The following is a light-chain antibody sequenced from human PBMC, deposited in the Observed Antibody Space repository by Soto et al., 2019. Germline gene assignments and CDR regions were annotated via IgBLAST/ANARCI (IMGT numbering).Light chain of an antibody. J-gene: IGKJ1*01. V-gene: IGKV3-11*01. CDR3: QQCSNWPWT. CDR1: QSVGSY. Sequence: EIVMTLAPGTLSVSPRERATLSCRASQSVGSYLAWYQNTHGQAPRLIISDASNRATGIPARFSGSGSETDFNLTISSLEPEDFAVYYCQQCSNWPWTLGQGTKVDIK. CDR2: DAS.